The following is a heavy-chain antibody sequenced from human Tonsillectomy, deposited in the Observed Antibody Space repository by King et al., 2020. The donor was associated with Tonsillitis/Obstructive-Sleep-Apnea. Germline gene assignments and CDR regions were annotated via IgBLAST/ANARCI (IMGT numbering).Heavy chain of an antibody. V-gene: IGHV3-15*07. CDR1: GFTFSNAW. J-gene: IGHJ4*02. CDR2: IKSKTDGGTT. CDR3: TTDLVAIVVVTAIITSDY. D-gene: IGHD2-21*02. Sequence: VQLVESGGGLVKPGGSLRLSCAASGFTFSNAWMNWVRQAPGKGLEWVGRIKSKTDGGTTDYAAPVKGRFTISRDDSKNTLYLQMNSLKTEDTAVYYCTTDLVAIVVVTAIITSDYWGQGTLVTVSS.